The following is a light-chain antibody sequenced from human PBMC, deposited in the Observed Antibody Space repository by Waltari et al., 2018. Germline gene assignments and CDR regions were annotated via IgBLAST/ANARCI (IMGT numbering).Light chain of an antibody. CDR2: AAS. CDR1: QGMSGY. CDR3: QHVYSYPVT. J-gene: IGKJ4*01. Sequence: DIQLTQSPSFLSASVGDRVTFTCRASQGMSGYLAWYQQKPNKAPKLLINAASTLQSGVPSRFSGGKSGTEFTLTISSPQPEDFATYFCQHVYSYPVTFGGGTTLDI. V-gene: IGKV1-9*01.